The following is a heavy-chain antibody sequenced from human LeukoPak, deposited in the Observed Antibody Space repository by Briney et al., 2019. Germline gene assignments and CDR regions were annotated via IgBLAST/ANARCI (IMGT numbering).Heavy chain of an antibody. CDR2: ISISSNYI. V-gene: IGHV3-21*01. J-gene: IGHJ4*02. CDR1: GFTFSRYS. Sequence: GGSLRLSCAASGFTFSRYSMNWVRQAPGKGLEWVSSISISSNYIYYTDSVKGRCTISRDNGKNSLYLQMNSLRAEDTAVYYCARAHYYYDSSGYPIRTFALDYWGQGTLVTVPS. CDR3: ARAHYYYDSSGYPIRTFALDY. D-gene: IGHD3-22*01.